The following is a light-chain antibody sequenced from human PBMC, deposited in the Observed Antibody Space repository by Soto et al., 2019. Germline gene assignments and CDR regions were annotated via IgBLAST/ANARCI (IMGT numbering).Light chain of an antibody. J-gene: IGKJ1*01. CDR2: KAY. CDR1: QSITNY. Sequence: DIQMTQSPSTLSASIGDRVTITCWASQSITNYLAWYQQKXGKAPKLLIYKAYSLGRGVQSRFSGSGSGTEFTRTISSLQPDDSSTDYCQHYNTCTWTFGLGTKVDIK. CDR3: QHYNTCTWT. V-gene: IGKV1-5*03.